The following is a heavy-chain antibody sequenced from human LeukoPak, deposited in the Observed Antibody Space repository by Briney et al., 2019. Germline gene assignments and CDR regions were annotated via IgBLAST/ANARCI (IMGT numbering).Heavy chain of an antibody. CDR2: IYYSGST. D-gene: IGHD1-26*01. CDR3: ARGANSGSYLNWSDP. Sequence: PSETLSLTCNVSGGSFSSSSYYWGWIRQPPGKGLDWIRSIYYSGSTYHNPSLKSRVTISVDTSKNQFSLKLSSVTAADTAVYYCARGANSGSYLNWSDPWGQGTLVTVSS. J-gene: IGHJ5*02. CDR1: GGSFSSSSYY. V-gene: IGHV4-39*01.